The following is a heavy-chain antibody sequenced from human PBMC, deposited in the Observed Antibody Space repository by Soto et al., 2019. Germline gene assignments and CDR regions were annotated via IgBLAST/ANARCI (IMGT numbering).Heavy chain of an antibody. D-gene: IGHD2-2*01. V-gene: IGHV5-10-1*01. Sequence: GESLKISCKGSGYSFTSYWISWVRQMPGKGLEWMGRIDPSDSYTNYSPSFQGNVTISADKSISTAYLQWSSLKASDTAMYYCARLPIVVVPAAMLNYYYYGMDVWGQGTTVTVSS. CDR1: GYSFTSYW. CDR3: ARLPIVVVPAAMLNYYYYGMDV. CDR2: IDPSDSYT. J-gene: IGHJ6*02.